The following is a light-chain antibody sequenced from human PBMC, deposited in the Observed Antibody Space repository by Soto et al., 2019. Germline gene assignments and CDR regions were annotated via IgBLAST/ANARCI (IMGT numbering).Light chain of an antibody. J-gene: IGKJ1*01. CDR2: STS. CDR3: QQTYRTPT. CDR1: QSIDTY. Sequence: IQMPQSPSSLSASVGDRVTITCRASQSIDTYLNWYQQRPGKAPNLLIYSTSTLQSGVPSRFSGSGSGTDFTLTISSLQPEDVATYYCQQTYRTPTFGQGTKV. V-gene: IGKV1-39*01.